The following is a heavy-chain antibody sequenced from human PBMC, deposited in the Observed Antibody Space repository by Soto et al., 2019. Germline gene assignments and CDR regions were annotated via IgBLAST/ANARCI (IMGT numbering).Heavy chain of an antibody. CDR1: GGTFSNYA. D-gene: IGHD6-6*01. J-gene: IGHJ6*02. V-gene: IGHV1-69*01. CDR2: IIPIFGTA. Sequence: QVQLVQSGAEVKKPGSSVKVSCKASGGTFSNYAISWVRQAPGQRLEWMGGIIPIFGTANYAQKFQGRVTITADESTSTAYMELSSLRSEDTAVYYCARSSGGAYYYYYGMDVWGQGTTVTVSS. CDR3: ARSSGGAYYYYYGMDV.